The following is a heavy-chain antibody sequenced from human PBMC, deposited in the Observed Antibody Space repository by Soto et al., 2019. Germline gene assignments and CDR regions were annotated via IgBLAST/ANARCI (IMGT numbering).Heavy chain of an antibody. Sequence: QVQLQESGPGLVKPSDTLSLTCAVSGYSISSNNWWGWIRQPPGKGLEWIGYIYYSGTTYYNPSLKSRVTMTVHTSRNPFSLKLTSVTAVDTAVYYCARREIQGPIDYWGQGTLVTVSS. CDR3: ARREIQGPIDY. J-gene: IGHJ4*02. CDR1: GYSISSNNW. D-gene: IGHD1-26*01. V-gene: IGHV4-28*01. CDR2: IYYSGTT.